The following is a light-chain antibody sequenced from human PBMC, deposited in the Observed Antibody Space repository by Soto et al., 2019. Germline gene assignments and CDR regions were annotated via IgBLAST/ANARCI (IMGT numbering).Light chain of an antibody. CDR3: QSYDSSLRG. Sequence: QSVLTQPPSVSGAPGQRVTISCTGSSSNIGAGYDVHWYQQLPGTAPKLLIYGNSNRPSGVPDRFSGSKSGTSASLAITGLQAEYEADYYCQSYDSSLRGFGGGTKLTVL. CDR1: SSNIGAGYD. J-gene: IGLJ2*01. V-gene: IGLV1-40*01. CDR2: GNS.